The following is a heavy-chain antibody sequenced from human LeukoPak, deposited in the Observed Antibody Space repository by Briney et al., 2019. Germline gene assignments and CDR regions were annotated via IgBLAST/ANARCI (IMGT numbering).Heavy chain of an antibody. V-gene: IGHV3-23*01. Sequence: GGSLRLSRAASGFTFSSYAMSWVRQAPGKGLEWVSAISGSGGSTYYADSVKGRFTISRDNSKNTLYLQMNSLRAEDTAVYYCAKNSPLDYDIYSANGNARFVYWGQGTLVTVSS. J-gene: IGHJ4*02. CDR2: ISGSGGST. CDR3: AKNSPLDYDIYSANGNARFVY. D-gene: IGHD3-9*01. CDR1: GFTFSSYA.